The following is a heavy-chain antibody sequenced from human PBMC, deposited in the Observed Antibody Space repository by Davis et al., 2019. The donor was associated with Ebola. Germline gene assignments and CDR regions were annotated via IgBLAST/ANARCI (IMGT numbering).Heavy chain of an antibody. J-gene: IGHJ4*02. Sequence: PGGSLRLSCVASGFSFGDYYLNWVRQAPGKGLEWVSSISDTGTSTSYADSVKGRFTISRDNAKSTLYVQMNSLTAEDTAVYYCVRTTYGAPEYWGQGTLVTVSS. CDR1: GFSFGDYY. CDR3: VRTTYGAPEY. CDR2: ISDTGTST. V-gene: IGHV3-69-1*01. D-gene: IGHD4-17*01.